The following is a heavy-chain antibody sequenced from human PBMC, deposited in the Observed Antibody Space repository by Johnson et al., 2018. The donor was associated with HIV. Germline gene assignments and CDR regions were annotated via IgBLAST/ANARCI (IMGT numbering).Heavy chain of an antibody. Sequence: EVQLVESGGGLVQPGGSLRLSCAASGFAFRTYWMVWVRQVPGKGLEWVANIKQDGSEKYYVDSVKGRFTISRDNAKNSLYLQLNSLRAEDTAVYYCARDVAATMIVVGGAYDAFDIWGQGTMVTVSS. CDR2: IKQDGSEK. J-gene: IGHJ3*02. CDR1: GFAFRTYW. D-gene: IGHD3-22*01. V-gene: IGHV3-7*01. CDR3: ARDVAATMIVVGGAYDAFDI.